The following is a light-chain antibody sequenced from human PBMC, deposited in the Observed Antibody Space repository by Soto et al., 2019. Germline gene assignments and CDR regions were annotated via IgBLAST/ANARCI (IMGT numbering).Light chain of an antibody. J-gene: IGKJ2*01. CDR1: QGISSY. CDR3: QQYLSYPYT. CDR2: AAA. V-gene: IGKV1-8*01. Sequence: AIRMTQSPSSFSASTGDRVTITCRASQGISSYLAWYQQKPGKAPKLLIYAAATLQRGAPSRFSASGSGTDFTLTISRLQSKDFATYYCQQYLSYPYTFGQGTKLEI.